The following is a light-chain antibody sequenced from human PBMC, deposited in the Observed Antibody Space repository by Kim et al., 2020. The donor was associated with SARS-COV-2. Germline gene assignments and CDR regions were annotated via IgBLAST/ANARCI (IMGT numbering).Light chain of an antibody. CDR3: NSRDSSGNHEV. J-gene: IGLJ3*02. CDR1: SLRSYY. Sequence: SSELTQDPAVSVALGQTVRITGQGDSLRSYYASWYQQKPGQAPVLVIYGKNNRPSGIPDRFSGSSSGNTASLTITGAQAEDEADYYCNSRDSSGNHEVFGGGTQLTVL. CDR2: GKN. V-gene: IGLV3-19*01.